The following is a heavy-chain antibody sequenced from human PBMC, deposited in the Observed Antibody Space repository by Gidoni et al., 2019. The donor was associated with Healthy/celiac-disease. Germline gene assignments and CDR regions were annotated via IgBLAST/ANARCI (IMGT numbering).Heavy chain of an antibody. J-gene: IGHJ4*02. CDR2: VRSKAYGGTT. D-gene: IGHD3-3*01. CDR1: GFTFGDYA. V-gene: IGHV3-49*03. CDR3: TRALREASITIAY. Sequence: EVQLVESGGGLVQPGRSLRLSCTASGFTFGDYAMSWFRQAPGKGLGWVGFVRSKAYGGTTEYAASVKGRFTISRDDSKSIAYLQMNGLKTEDTAVYYCTRALREASITIAYWGQGALVTVSS.